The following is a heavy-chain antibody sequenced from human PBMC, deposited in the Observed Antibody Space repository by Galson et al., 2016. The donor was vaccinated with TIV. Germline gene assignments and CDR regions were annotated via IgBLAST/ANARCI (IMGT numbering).Heavy chain of an antibody. Sequence: SVKVSCKASGGTFISYTLSWVRQAPGQGLEWMGRIIPVLGMTNYAQKFQGRVTITADRFTGTAYLELSSLTPGDTAVYYCARADSVDISSTEYWGQGTLVTVSS. V-gene: IGHV1-69*02. CDR2: IIPVLGMT. CDR1: GGTFISYT. J-gene: IGHJ4*02. D-gene: IGHD3-9*01. CDR3: ARADSVDISSTEY.